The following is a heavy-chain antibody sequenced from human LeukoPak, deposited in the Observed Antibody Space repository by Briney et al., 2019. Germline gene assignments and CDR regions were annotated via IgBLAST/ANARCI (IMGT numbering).Heavy chain of an antibody. CDR2: IYYSGST. J-gene: IGHJ6*02. CDR3: ARLDGYNLYYYGMGV. V-gene: IGHV4-59*01. Sequence: SETLSLTCTVSGGSISSYYWSWIRQPPGKGLEWIGYIYYSGSTNYNPSLKSRVTISVDTSKNQFSLKLSSVTAADTAVYYCARLDGYNLYYYGMGVWGQGTTVTVSS. D-gene: IGHD5-24*01. CDR1: GGSISSYY.